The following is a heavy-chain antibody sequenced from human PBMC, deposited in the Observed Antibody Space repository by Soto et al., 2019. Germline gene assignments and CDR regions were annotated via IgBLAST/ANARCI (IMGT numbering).Heavy chain of an antibody. V-gene: IGHV3-23*01. J-gene: IGHJ5*02. CDR3: AKDRVSSTATPRFDP. Sequence: PGGSLRHSCAASGFIFSSCGLSWVRQAPGKGLEWVSVISGSGGTTYYADSVKGRFTISRDNSKSTLYLQMNSLRGEDTAVYYCAKDRVSSTATPRFDPWGQGTLVTVSS. CDR2: ISGSGGTT. CDR1: GFIFSSCG. D-gene: IGHD1-1*01.